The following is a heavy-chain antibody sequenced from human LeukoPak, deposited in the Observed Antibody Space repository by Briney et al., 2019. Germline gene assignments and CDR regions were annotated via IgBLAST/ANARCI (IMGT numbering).Heavy chain of an antibody. Sequence: ASVKVSCKASGYTFTRYDINWVRQATGQGLEWMGWMNTKSGNTGHAQKFQGWVTMTRDTSISTAYMELSRLRSDDTAVYYCARDHYHYAFDIWGQGTMVTVSS. CDR3: ARDHYHYAFDI. J-gene: IGHJ3*02. CDR1: GYTFTRYD. V-gene: IGHV1-8*01. CDR2: MNTKSGNT. D-gene: IGHD1-26*01.